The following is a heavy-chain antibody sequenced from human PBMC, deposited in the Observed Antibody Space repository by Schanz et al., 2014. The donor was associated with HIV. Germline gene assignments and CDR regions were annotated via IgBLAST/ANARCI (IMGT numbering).Heavy chain of an antibody. CDR3: ARVGSGSYYVRYFDY. D-gene: IGHD3-10*01. J-gene: IGHJ4*02. CDR2: MNPNSGHT. CDR1: GYTFSSYD. Sequence: QVQLVQSGAEVKNPGASVKVSCKASGYTFSSYDINWVRQATGQGLEWMGWMNPNSGHTGYAQKFQGRVDMTRTTSISTAYMELRSLRSDDTAVYYCARVGSGSYYVRYFDYWGQGTLVTVSS. V-gene: IGHV1-8*01.